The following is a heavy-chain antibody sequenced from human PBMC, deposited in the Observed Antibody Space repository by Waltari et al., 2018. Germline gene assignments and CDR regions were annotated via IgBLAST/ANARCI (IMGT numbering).Heavy chain of an antibody. CDR1: GYTFTSYG. V-gene: IGHV1-18*01. D-gene: IGHD6-19*01. Sequence: GQSGAEVKKPGASVKVSCKASGYTFTSYGISWVRQAPGQGLEWMGWISAYNGNTNYAQKLQGRVTMTTDTSTSTAYMELRSLRSDDTAVYYCARDKRSGIAVAGSPFDPWGQGTLVTVSS. CDR3: ARDKRSGIAVAGSPFDP. J-gene: IGHJ5*02. CDR2: ISAYNGNT.